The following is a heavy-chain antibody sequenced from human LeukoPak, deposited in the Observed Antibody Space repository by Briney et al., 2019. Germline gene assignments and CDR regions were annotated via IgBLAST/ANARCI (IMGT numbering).Heavy chain of an antibody. CDR2: INPNSGGT. CDR1: GYTFTGYY. V-gene: IGHV1-2*02. J-gene: IGHJ3*02. Sequence: ASVKVSCKASGYTFTGYYMHWVRQAPGQGLEWMGWINPNSGGTNYAQKFQGRVTMTRDTSISTAYMELSRLRSDDTAVYYCARAYYDFWSGYSGAFDIWGQGTMVTVSS. CDR3: ARAYYDFWSGYSGAFDI. D-gene: IGHD3-3*01.